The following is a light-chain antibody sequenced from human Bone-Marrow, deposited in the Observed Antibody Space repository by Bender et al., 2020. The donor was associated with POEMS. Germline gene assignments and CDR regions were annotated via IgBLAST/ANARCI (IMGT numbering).Light chain of an antibody. CDR2: NNE. Sequence: QSVLTQPPSVSGAPGQTVTISCTGTSSNMGAGYGVNWYQQLPGTAPKLLIYNNENRPSGCPDRISGSKSGTSASLAITGLQVEDEADYYCQSYDISLSGWVFGGGPKLTAL. J-gene: IGLJ3*02. CDR3: QSYDISLSGWV. V-gene: IGLV1-40*01. CDR1: SSNMGAGYG.